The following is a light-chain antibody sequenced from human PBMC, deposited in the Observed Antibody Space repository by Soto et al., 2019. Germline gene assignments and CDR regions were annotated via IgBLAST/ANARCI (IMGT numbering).Light chain of an antibody. Sequence: IVMTQSPATLSVSPGERANLSCRASQSVGTKLAWYQQTPGQAPRLLIYGASNRATGVPARISGSVSGTEFTLTIASLQSEDFEIYYCQQYSSLLWTFGPGTNVDIK. J-gene: IGKJ1*01. V-gene: IGKV3-15*01. CDR1: QSVGTK. CDR2: GAS. CDR3: QQYSSLLWT.